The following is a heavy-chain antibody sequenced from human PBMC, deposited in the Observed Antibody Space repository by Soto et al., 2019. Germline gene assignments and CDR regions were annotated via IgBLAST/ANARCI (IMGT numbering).Heavy chain of an antibody. CDR3: ARVIWSGHLTSDL. V-gene: IGHV3-48*02. D-gene: IGHD3-3*01. Sequence: EVQVVESGGGLVQPGGSLRLSCAASGFTFSSNSMNWVRQAPGKGLEWISYISSSSSTIYADSVKGRFTISRDNAKHSLYLQMNSLGDEDTAVYYCARVIWSGHLTSDLWGQGTLVTVSS. J-gene: IGHJ5*02. CDR1: GFTFSSNS. CDR2: ISSSSSTI.